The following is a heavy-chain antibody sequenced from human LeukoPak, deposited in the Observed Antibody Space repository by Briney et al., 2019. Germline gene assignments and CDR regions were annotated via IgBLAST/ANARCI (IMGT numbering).Heavy chain of an antibody. CDR3: ARTHLYYYDSSGYSVFDY. V-gene: IGHV3-48*04. Sequence: GGSLRLSCAAFGFTFSSYSMNWVRQAPGKGLEWVSYISSSSSTIYYADSVKGRFTISRDNAKNSLYLQMNSLRAEDTAVYYCARTHLYYYDSSGYSVFDYWGQGTLVTVSS. J-gene: IGHJ4*02. CDR2: ISSSSSTI. CDR1: GFTFSSYS. D-gene: IGHD3-22*01.